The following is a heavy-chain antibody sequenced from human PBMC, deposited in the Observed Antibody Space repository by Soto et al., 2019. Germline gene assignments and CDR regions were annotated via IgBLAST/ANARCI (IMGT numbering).Heavy chain of an antibody. Sequence: QVQLVQSGAEVKRPGSSVKVSCKASGGTYSSYVIAWVRQAPGQGLEWKGVIIPIFGTTHYAEKFQGRVTLTADESTSTVYMQVTSLRTEDTAVYYCARDRFSASPVAGRGLDPWGQGTLVIVSS. CDR3: ARDRFSASPVAGRGLDP. CDR1: GGTYSSYV. V-gene: IGHV1-69*01. D-gene: IGHD6-19*01. CDR2: IIPIFGTT. J-gene: IGHJ5*02.